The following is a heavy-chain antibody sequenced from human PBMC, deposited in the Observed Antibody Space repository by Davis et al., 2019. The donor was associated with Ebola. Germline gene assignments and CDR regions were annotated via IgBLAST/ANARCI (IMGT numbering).Heavy chain of an antibody. CDR2: INAGNGDT. CDR3: AREGGDTVTTILYYYGMDV. V-gene: IGHV1-3*01. Sequence: ASVKVSCKASGYIFTTYAIHWVRQAPGQRLEWMGWINAGNGDTKSSQKFQGRVTITRDTSASTAYMELSSLRSEDTAVYYCAREGGDTVTTILYYYGMDVWGQGTTVTVSS. CDR1: GYIFTTYA. D-gene: IGHD4-11*01. J-gene: IGHJ6*02.